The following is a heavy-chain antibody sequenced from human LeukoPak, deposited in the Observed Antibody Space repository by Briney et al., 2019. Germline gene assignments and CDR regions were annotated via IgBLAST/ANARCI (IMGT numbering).Heavy chain of an antibody. J-gene: IGHJ4*02. CDR3: ARVPDITARPCDS. D-gene: IGHD1-1*01. CDR1: GGSFNSYY. CDR2: ISHTGDII. V-gene: IGHV4-34*01. Sequence: SETLSLTCAVYGGSFNSYYWTWVRQTPGKGLEWIGEISHTGDIINYKPSLKSRVTISVDSSKKQFSLRLTYVTAADTGVYYCARVPDITARPCDSWGPGIRVTVS.